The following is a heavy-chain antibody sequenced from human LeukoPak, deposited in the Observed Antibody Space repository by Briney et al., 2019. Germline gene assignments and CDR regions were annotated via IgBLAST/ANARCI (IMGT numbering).Heavy chain of an antibody. D-gene: IGHD3-22*01. Sequence: SETLSLTCAVYGGSFSGYYWSWIRQPPGKGVEWIGEINHSGSTNYNPSLKSRVTISVDTSKNQFSLKLSSVTAADTAVYYCARRSYYDSSGYYYWAFDIWGQGTMVTVSS. CDR2: INHSGST. V-gene: IGHV4-34*01. CDR3: ARRSYYDSSGYYYWAFDI. J-gene: IGHJ3*02. CDR1: GGSFSGYY.